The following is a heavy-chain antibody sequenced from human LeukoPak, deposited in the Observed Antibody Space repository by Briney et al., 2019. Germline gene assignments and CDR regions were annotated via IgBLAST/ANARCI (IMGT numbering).Heavy chain of an antibody. V-gene: IGHV3-48*01. Sequence: GGSLRLSCAASGFTFSSYSMNWVRQAPGKGLEWVSYISSSSSTIYYADSVKGRFTISRDNAKNSLYLQMNSLRAEDTAVYYCARDEGMGPDYWGQGTPVTVSS. CDR3: ARDEGMGPDY. J-gene: IGHJ4*02. D-gene: IGHD3-10*01. CDR1: GFTFSSYS. CDR2: ISSSSSTI.